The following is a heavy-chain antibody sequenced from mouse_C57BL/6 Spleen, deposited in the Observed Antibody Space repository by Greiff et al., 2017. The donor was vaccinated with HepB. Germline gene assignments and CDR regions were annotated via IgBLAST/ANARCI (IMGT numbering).Heavy chain of an antibody. J-gene: IGHJ2*01. Sequence: EVKLMESGPGLVKPSQSLSLTCSVTGYSITSGYYWNWIRQFPGNKLEWMGYISYDGSNNYNPSLKNRISITRDTSKNQFFLKLNSVTTEDTATYYCARDYGISPFDYWGQGTTLTVSS. V-gene: IGHV3-6*01. CDR2: ISYDGSN. CDR1: GYSITSGYY. CDR3: ARDYGISPFDY. D-gene: IGHD1-1*01.